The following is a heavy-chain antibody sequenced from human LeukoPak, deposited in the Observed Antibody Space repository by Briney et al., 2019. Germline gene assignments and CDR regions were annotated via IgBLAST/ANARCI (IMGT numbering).Heavy chain of an antibody. CDR2: IYSSGNT. J-gene: IGHJ4*02. V-gene: IGHV4-4*07. CDR3: ARDCSGNSCYSY. D-gene: IGHD2-15*01. Sequence: SETLSLTCTVSGGSITTYFWSWIRQPAGKGLEWIGRIYSSGNTDYSPSLKSRVTMSVDKSKNQFSLKLTSVPAADTAMYFCARDCSGNSCYSYWGQGTLVTVSS. CDR1: GGSITTYF.